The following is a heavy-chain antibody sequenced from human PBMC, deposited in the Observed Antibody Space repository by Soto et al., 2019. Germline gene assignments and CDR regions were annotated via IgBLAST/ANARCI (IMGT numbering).Heavy chain of an antibody. CDR1: GGSVNSDNYY. D-gene: IGHD6-6*01. J-gene: IGHJ4*02. CDR2: IYHTGST. Sequence: SETLSLTCTVSGGSVNSDNYYWSWIRQPPGRGLDWIGYIYHTGSTNYNPSLNSRVTISVDTSRNQFSLKLNSVTAPDTAVYYCAREFSNSPEAFDSWGQGTLVTVSS. CDR3: AREFSNSPEAFDS. V-gene: IGHV4-61*01.